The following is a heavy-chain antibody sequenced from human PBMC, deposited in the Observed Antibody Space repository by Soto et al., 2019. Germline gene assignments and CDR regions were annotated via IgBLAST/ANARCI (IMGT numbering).Heavy chain of an antibody. J-gene: IGHJ4*02. CDR3: ARHHVRGRAIAGAAHV. CDR1: GKSLSGYY. CDR2: INHSGNT. Sequence: QVQLQQWGAGLLKPSETLSLTCGVYGKSLSGYYWSWIRQPPGKALEWIGEINHSGNTNYTPSLKNRLSISVATSNNPLPLNQSSVTAADSATYDGARHHVRGRAIAGAAHVWGQGTLVTVSS. D-gene: IGHD1-26*01. V-gene: IGHV4-34*01.